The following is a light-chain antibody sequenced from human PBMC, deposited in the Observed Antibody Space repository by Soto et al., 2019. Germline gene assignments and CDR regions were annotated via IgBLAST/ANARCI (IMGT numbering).Light chain of an antibody. Sequence: IQMTQSPSSLSASVGDSVTITCRASQGVDSDLSWYQQRPGKAPKLLIYGASTLHSGVPSRFSGRGSGTLFTLTITSLQPEDVATYYCQQSYSTLELTFGGGTKVELK. V-gene: IGKV1-39*01. CDR3: QQSYSTLELT. J-gene: IGKJ4*01. CDR2: GAS. CDR1: QGVDSD.